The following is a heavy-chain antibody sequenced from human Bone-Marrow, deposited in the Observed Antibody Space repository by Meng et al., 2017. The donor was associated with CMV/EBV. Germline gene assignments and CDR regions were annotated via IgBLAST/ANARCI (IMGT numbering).Heavy chain of an antibody. J-gene: IGHJ1*01. CDR1: GYSFTSYW. CDR3: ARTQWELLLRN. D-gene: IGHD1-26*01. V-gene: IGHV5-51*01. Sequence: GGSLRLSRKGSGYSFTSYWIGWVRQMPGKGLEWMGIIYPGDSDTRYSPSFQGQVTISADKSISTAYLQWSSLKASDTAMYYCARTQWELLLRNWGQGTLVTVSS. CDR2: IYPGDSDT.